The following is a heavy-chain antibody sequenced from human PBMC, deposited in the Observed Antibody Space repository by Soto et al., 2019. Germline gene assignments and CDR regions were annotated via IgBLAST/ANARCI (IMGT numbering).Heavy chain of an antibody. V-gene: IGHV4-59*01. J-gene: IGHJ6*02. CDR3: ARATGTNLSRLDV. D-gene: IGHD1-1*01. CDR2: IYYSGST. CDR1: GGSISSYY. Sequence: ETLSLTCTVSGGSISSYYWSWIRQPPGKGLEWIGYIYYSGSTNYNPSLKSRVTISVDTSKNQFSLKLSSVTAADTAVYYCARATGTNLSRLDVWGQGTTVTVSS.